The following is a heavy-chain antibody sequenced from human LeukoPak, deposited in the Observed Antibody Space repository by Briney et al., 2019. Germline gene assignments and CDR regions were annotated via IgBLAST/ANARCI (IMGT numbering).Heavy chain of an antibody. CDR2: ISGSGGGT. V-gene: IGHV3-23*01. D-gene: IGHD3-22*01. CDR1: GFTFSSYA. Sequence: GGSLRLSCAASGFTFSSYAMSWVRQAPGKGLEWVSAISGSGGGTYYADSVKGRFTISRDNSKNTLYLQMNSLRAEDTAVYYCAKVGYYDSSGFDLFDYWGQGTLVTVSS. CDR3: AKVGYYDSSGFDLFDY. J-gene: IGHJ4*02.